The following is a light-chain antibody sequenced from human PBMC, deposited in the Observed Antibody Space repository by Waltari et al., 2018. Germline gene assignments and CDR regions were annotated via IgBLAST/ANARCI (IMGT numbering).Light chain of an antibody. V-gene: IGKV3-15*01. CDR1: QSVSSN. CDR2: GAS. J-gene: IGKJ2*01. Sequence: EILMTQSPATLSVSPGERATLSCRASQSVSSNLAWYQQKPGQAPRLLIYGASTRATGIPARFSGSGSGTEVTLTITSLQAEDVAVYYCHQYYSSYAFGQGTKLEIK. CDR3: HQYYSSYA.